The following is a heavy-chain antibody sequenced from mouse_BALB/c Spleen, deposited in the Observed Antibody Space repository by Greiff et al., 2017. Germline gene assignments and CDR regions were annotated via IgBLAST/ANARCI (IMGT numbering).Heavy chain of an antibody. D-gene: IGHD2-12*01. Sequence: EVQLVESGGDLVKPGGSLKLSCAASGFTFSSYGMSWVRQTPDKRLEWVATISSGGSYTYYPDSVKGRFTISRDNAKNTLYLQMSSLKSEDTAMYYCARLYDVGFDYWGQGTTLTVSS. CDR3: ARLYDVGFDY. CDR1: GFTFSSYG. J-gene: IGHJ2*01. CDR2: ISSGGSYT. V-gene: IGHV5-6*01.